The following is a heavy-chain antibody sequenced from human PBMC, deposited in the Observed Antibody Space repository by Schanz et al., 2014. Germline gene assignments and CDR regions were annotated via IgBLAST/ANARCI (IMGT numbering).Heavy chain of an antibody. Sequence: QEQLVESGGGLVKPGGSLRLSCAASGFTFRDYYMSWIRQAPGKGLEWVSDISSGSSYANYADSVKGRFTISRDNAKNSLYLQMNSLRAEDTSVYFCARVRRRIATPSTPSFRNYYYYAMDVWGQGTTVTVSS. J-gene: IGHJ6*02. V-gene: IGHV3-11*06. CDR2: ISSGSSYA. CDR3: ARVRRRIATPSTPSFRNYYYYAMDV. CDR1: GFTFRDYY. D-gene: IGHD6-13*01.